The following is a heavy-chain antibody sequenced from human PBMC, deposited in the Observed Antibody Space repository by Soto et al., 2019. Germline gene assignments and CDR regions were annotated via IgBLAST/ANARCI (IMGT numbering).Heavy chain of an antibody. Sequence: QEQLVQSGAEVRKPGASVKVSCKASGYTFSNFDINWVRQGTGQGLEWVGWMNPDSGDTDYSPRFQGRVSMTRDISISTAYMDLSSLGPEDTAVYYCARALAVRDTFDLWGQGTIVSVSS. CDR3: ARALAVRDTFDL. CDR2: MNPDSGDT. D-gene: IGHD6-19*01. J-gene: IGHJ3*01. CDR1: GYTFSNFD. V-gene: IGHV1-8*02.